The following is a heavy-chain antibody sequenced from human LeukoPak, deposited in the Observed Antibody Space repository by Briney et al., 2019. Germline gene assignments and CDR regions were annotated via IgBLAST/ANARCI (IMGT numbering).Heavy chain of an antibody. CDR1: GGSISSYC. J-gene: IGHJ4*02. Sequence: KASETLSLTCTVSGGSISSYCWSWIRLPPGKGLEWIGYIYYTGATYYNPSLKSRVTISLDTSKNQFSLKLSSVTAAYAAVYYCARAGYSYGTGYYFDYWGQGALVTVSS. CDR3: ARAGYSYGTGYYFDY. D-gene: IGHD5-18*01. CDR2: IYYTGAT. V-gene: IGHV4-59*01.